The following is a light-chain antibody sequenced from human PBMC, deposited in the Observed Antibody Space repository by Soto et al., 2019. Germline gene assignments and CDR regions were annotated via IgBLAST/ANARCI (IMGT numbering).Light chain of an antibody. CDR3: QQYNNWPPIT. V-gene: IGKV3-15*01. CDR1: QSVTSN. CDR2: RAS. J-gene: IGKJ5*01. Sequence: EIVMTQSPATLSVSPGERVTLHCRASQSVTSNLAWYQHKPGQSPRLLIYRASARATGVPDRSSGSGSGTEFTLTISSLQSEDFAVYYCQQYNNWPPITFGQGTRLEIK.